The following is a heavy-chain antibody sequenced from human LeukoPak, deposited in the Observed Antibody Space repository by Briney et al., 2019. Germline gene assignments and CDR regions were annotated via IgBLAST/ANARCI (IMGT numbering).Heavy chain of an antibody. CDR3: ARGRGYCSSTSCSVAFDI. V-gene: IGHV3-21*01. Sequence: GGSLRLSCAASGFTFSSYNMNWVRQAPGKGLEWVSSISSSSSYIYYADSVKGRFTISRDNAKNSLYLQMNSLRAEDTAVYYCARGRGYCSSTSCSVAFDIWGQGIMVTVSS. D-gene: IGHD2-2*01. CDR1: GFTFSSYN. CDR2: ISSSSSYI. J-gene: IGHJ3*02.